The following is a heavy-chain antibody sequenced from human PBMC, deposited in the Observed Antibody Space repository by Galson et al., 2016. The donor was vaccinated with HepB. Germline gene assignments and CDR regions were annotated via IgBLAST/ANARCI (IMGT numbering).Heavy chain of an antibody. CDR2: IRSSGNTI. CDR1: GFTFSSYE. D-gene: IGHD3-9*01. J-gene: IGHJ4*02. V-gene: IGHV3-48*03. CDR3: ASHPGYFPGN. Sequence: SLRLSCAASGFTFSSYEMNWVRQAPGKGLEWVSYIRSSGNTIYYADSLKGRFTISRDNAKNSLHLQMNSLRAEDTAVYYCASHPGYFPGNWGQGTLVTVSS.